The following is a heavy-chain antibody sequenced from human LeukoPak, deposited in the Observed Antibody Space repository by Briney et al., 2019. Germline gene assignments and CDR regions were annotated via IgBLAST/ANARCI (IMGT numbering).Heavy chain of an antibody. CDR3: ARDLGVVIARYYYYYMDV. D-gene: IGHD3-22*01. CDR2: IKQDGGDK. CDR1: GFTFSSYW. J-gene: IGHJ6*03. Sequence: QPGGSLRLSCAASGFTFSSYWMSWVRQAPGKGLEWVASIKQDGGDKFYADSVKGRFTISRDNAKNSLYLQVNSLRAEDSAMYYCARDLGVVIARYYYYYMDVWGRGTTVTVSS. V-gene: IGHV3-7*01.